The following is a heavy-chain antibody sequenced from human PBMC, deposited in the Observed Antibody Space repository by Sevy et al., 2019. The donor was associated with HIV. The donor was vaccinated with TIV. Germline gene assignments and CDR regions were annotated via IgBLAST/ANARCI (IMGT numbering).Heavy chain of an antibody. Sequence: SETLSLTCTVSGGSISSSSYYWGWIRQPPGKGLEWIGSIYYSGSTYYNPSLKSRVTISVDTSKNQFSLKLSSVTAADTAVYYCASENYYGSGSTFWGQGTLVTVSS. D-gene: IGHD3-10*01. CDR2: IYYSGST. CDR1: GGSISSSSYY. CDR3: ASENYYGSGSTF. V-gene: IGHV4-39*01. J-gene: IGHJ4*02.